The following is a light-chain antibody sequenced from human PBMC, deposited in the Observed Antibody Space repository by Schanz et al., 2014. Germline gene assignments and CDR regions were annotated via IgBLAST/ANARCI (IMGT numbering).Light chain of an antibody. CDR1: SSDVGGYNY. V-gene: IGLV2-14*01. Sequence: QSALTQPASVSGSPGQSITISCTGTSSDVGGYNYVSWYQQHPGKAPKLMIYDVSNRPSGVSNRFSGSKSGNTASLTISGLQAEDEADYYCQSYDSSLWVFGGGTKVTVL. CDR2: DVS. CDR3: QSYDSSLWV. J-gene: IGLJ3*02.